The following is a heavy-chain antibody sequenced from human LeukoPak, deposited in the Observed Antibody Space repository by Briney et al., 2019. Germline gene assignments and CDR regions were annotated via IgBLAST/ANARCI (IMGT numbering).Heavy chain of an antibody. Sequence: PSETLSLTCTVSGGSISSFYWNWIRQPPGKGLTWVGYVFYSGNTNYNPSLGSRVTISEDTSKNQFSLNLNSLTAADTAVYYCARGLPGRDAFDVWGQGTVVTVSS. CDR1: GGSISSFY. CDR2: VFYSGNT. CDR3: ARGLPGRDAFDV. D-gene: IGHD3-16*01. J-gene: IGHJ3*01. V-gene: IGHV4-59*13.